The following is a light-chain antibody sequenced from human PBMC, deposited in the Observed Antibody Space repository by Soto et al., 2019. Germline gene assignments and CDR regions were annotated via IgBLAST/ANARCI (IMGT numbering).Light chain of an antibody. CDR2: GAS. V-gene: IGKV1-39*01. Sequence: DIQMTQSPSSLSASVGDRVTITCRSSQSISTYIHWYQQKPGKAPELLIYGASILQTGVPSRFSGSGSGTDFTLAISGLQHEDFATYYCQQSYNTRYTFCQGTKLEMK. CDR3: QQSYNTRYT. J-gene: IGKJ2*01. CDR1: QSISTY.